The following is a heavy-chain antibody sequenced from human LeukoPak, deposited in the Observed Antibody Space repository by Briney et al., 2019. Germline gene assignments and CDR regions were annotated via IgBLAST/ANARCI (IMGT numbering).Heavy chain of an antibody. CDR3: ARGAGATKNWFDP. D-gene: IGHD1-26*01. Sequence: ASVKVSCKASGYTFTGYYMHWVRQAPGQGLEWMGWINPNSGGTNYAQKFQGRVAMTRDTSISTAYMELSRLRSDDTAVYYCARGAGATKNWFDPWGQGTLVTVSS. CDR1: GYTFTGYY. CDR2: INPNSGGT. V-gene: IGHV1-2*02. J-gene: IGHJ5*02.